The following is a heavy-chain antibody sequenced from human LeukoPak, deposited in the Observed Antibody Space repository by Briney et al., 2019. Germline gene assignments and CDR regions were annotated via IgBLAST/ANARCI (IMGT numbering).Heavy chain of an antibody. CDR2: IRYDGSNK. V-gene: IGHV3-30*02. CDR1: GFTFSSYV. CDR3: AKDKPRLVGARQSYEAFDI. J-gene: IGHJ3*02. D-gene: IGHD1-26*01. Sequence: GGSLRLSCAASGFTFSSYVMHWVRQAPGKGLEWVAFIRYDGSNKYYADSVKGRFTISRDNSKNTLYLQMNSLRAEDTAVYYCAKDKPRLVGARQSYEAFDIWGQGTMVTVSS.